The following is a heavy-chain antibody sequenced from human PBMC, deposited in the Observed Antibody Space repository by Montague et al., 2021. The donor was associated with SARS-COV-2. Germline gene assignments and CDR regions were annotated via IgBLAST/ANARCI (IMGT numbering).Heavy chain of an antibody. Sequence: SLRLSCAASGLTFSNYDVNWVRQAPGKGPEWISYISTSAYATSYAGSVKGRFTISRDNGKNSLYLQMNSLRVEDTAVYYCTRDYRSIVGDGLDIWGQGAKVTVSS. CDR3: TRDYRSIVGDGLDI. CDR1: GLTFSNYD. D-gene: IGHD3-16*02. J-gene: IGHJ3*02. CDR2: ISTSAYAT. V-gene: IGHV3-48*03.